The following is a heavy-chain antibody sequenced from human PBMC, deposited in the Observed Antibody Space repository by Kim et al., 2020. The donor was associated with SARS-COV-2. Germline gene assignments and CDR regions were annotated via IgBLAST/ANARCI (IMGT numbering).Heavy chain of an antibody. J-gene: IGHJ3*01. V-gene: IGHV4-39*01. CDR2: IFYSGTT. CDR1: GGSFNSSSYY. CDR3: AREDIYYYDSPDYGPFT. Sequence: SETLSLTCTVSGGSFNSSSYYWVWVRQPPGKGLEWIGSIFYSGTTYYNPSLKSRGIISVDPSKSQFSLNLTSVTAADTAVYYCAREDIYYYDSPDYGPFTWGQGARVTV. D-gene: IGHD3-22*01.